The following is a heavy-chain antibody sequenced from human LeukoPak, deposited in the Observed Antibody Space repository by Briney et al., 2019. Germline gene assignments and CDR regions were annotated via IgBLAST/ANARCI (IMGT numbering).Heavy chain of an antibody. D-gene: IGHD1-26*01. CDR2: IYHSGST. J-gene: IGHJ4*02. V-gene: IGHV4-30-2*01. CDR1: GGSISSGGYY. CDR3: ARASGTYTMYYFDY. Sequence: AQTLSLTCTVSGGSISSGGYYWGWIRQPQGKGLEWIGYIYHSGSTYSNPSLKSRVTISVDRSKNQFSLKLSSVTAADTAVYYCARASGTYTMYYFDYWGQGTLVTVSS.